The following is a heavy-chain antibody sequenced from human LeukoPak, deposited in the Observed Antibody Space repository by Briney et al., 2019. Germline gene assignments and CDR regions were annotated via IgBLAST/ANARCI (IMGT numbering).Heavy chain of an antibody. CDR1: GFTFSSYA. CDR3: AKMWFGVVSNI. V-gene: IGHV3-23*01. J-gene: IGHJ3*02. D-gene: IGHD3-10*01. CDR2: ISGSGGST. Sequence: GGSLRLSCAASGFTFSSYAMSWVRQAPGKGLAWVSAISGSGGSTYYADSVKGRFTISRDNSKNTLYLQMNSLRAEDTAVYYCAKMWFGVVSNIWGQGTMVTVSS.